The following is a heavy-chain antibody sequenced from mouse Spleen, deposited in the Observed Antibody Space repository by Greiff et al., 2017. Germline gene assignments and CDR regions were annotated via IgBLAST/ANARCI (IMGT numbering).Heavy chain of an antibody. V-gene: IGHV5-17*01. J-gene: IGHJ4*01. CDR2: ISSGSSTI. D-gene: IGHD2-14*01. CDR3: ARRRYGYAMDY. Sequence: EVKVVESGGGLVKPGGSLKLSCAASGFTFSDYGMHWVRQAPEKGLEWVAYISSGSSTIYYADTVKGRFTISRGNAKNTLFLQMTSLRSEDTAMYYCARRRYGYAMDYWGQGTSVTVSS. CDR1: GFTFSDYG.